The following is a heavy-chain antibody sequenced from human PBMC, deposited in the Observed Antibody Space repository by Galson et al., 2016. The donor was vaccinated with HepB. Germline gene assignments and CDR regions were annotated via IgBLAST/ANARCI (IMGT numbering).Heavy chain of an antibody. Sequence: SLRLSCAASGFTFSSYAMNWVRQAPGKGLEWVSSISSNARSTYYTDPAKGRFTISKDKSKNTVYLHMNNLRAEDTAIYYCAKLMGDWGDRSTGFVDYWGQGTLVTVSS. CDR2: ISSNARST. J-gene: IGHJ4*02. CDR3: AKLMGDWGDRSTGFVDY. V-gene: IGHV3-23*01. CDR1: GFTFSSYA. D-gene: IGHD1-1*01.